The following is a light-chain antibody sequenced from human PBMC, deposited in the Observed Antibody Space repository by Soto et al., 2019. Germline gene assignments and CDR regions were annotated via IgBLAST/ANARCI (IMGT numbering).Light chain of an antibody. J-gene: IGLJ2*01. CDR2: LNSDGSH. CDR1: SGHSSYA. Sequence: QPVLTQSPSASASLGASVKLTCTLSSGHSSYAIAWHQQQPEKGPRYLMKLNSDGSHSKGDGIPDRFSGSSSGAERYLTISSLQSEDEADYYCLTWGTGIHVLFGGGTKLTVL. V-gene: IGLV4-69*01. CDR3: LTWGTGIHVL.